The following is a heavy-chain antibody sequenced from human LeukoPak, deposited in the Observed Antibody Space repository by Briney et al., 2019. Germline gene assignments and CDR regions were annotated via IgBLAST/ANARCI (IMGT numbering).Heavy chain of an antibody. J-gene: IGHJ5*01. CDR2: ISGSGTTT. CDR1: GFTFSSNA. V-gene: IGHV3-23*01. D-gene: IGHD6-19*01. Sequence: SGVSPRLSCAASGFTFSSNAMSWVRQAPGKGLEWVSGISGSGTTTYYADSVKGRFTISRDNSKNTLYLQMNGLRAEDTAVYYCAKTHPSGWYLESWGQGTLVTVSS. CDR3: AKTHPSGWYLES.